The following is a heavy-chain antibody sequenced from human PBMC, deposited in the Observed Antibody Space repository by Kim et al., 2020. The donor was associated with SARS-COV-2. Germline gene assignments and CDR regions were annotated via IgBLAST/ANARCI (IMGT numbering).Heavy chain of an antibody. CDR3: ARSGNGSGWYDLGY. Sequence: YNPSLKSRLTISVDTSKNQFSLNLNSVTAADTAVYFCARSGNGSGWYDLGYWGQGTLVTVSS. V-gene: IGHV4-39*01. D-gene: IGHD6-19*01. J-gene: IGHJ4*02.